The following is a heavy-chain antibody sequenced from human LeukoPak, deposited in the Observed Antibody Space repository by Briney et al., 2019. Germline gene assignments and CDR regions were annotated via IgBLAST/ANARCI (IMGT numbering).Heavy chain of an antibody. D-gene: IGHD4-17*01. CDR2: ISSSGSTI. J-gene: IGHJ4*02. V-gene: IGHV3-48*03. CDR1: GFTFSGYA. CDR3: ARGFTVTTVDY. Sequence: PGGSLRLSCAASGFTFSGYAMSWVRQAPGKGLEWVSYISSSGSTIYYADSVKGRFTISRDNAKNSLYLQMNSLRAEDTAVYYCARGFTVTTVDYWGQGTLVTVSS.